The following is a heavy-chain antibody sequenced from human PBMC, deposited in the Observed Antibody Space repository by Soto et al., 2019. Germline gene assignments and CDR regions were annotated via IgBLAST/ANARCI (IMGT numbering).Heavy chain of an antibody. CDR3: VREGSRVTFGGGVVRSNS. D-gene: IGHD2-8*02. CDR2: IYWDDDK. J-gene: IGHJ4*02. CDR1: GFSLSTSGVG. Sequence: QITLKESGPTLVKPTQTLTLTCTFSGFSLSTSGVGVGWIRQAPGKALEWLAIIYWDDDKRYNTSLKNRLTNTKDNSKNQVVLTMTNMDPVDTATYYCVREGSRVTFGGGVVRSNSWGQGALVTVSS. V-gene: IGHV2-5*02.